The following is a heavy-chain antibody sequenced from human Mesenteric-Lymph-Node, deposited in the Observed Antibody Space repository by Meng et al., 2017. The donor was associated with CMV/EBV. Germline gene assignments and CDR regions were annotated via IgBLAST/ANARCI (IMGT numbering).Heavy chain of an antibody. D-gene: IGHD3-16*02. CDR2: IYISGST. CDR3: AKDYVWGSYRYTGFDY. Sequence: GESLKISCAASGSTVSTNYMSWVRQAPGKGLEWVSVIYISGSTYYADSVKGRFTISRDNSKNTLYLQMNSLRAEDTAVYYCAKDYVWGSYRYTGFDYWGQGTLVTVSS. V-gene: IGHV3-66*03. CDR1: GSTVSTNY. J-gene: IGHJ4*02.